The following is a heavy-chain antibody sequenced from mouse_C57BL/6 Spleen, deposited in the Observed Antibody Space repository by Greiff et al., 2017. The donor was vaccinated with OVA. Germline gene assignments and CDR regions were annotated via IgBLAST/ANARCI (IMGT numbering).Heavy chain of an antibody. CDR3: AMGDHSPYYFDY. CDR2: IHPSDSDT. Sequence: VQLQQPGAELVKPGASVKVSCKASGYTFTSYWMHWVKQRPGQGLEWIGRIHPSDSDTNYNQKFKGKATLTGDKSSSTAYMQLSSLTSEDSAVYYCAMGDHSPYYFDYWGQGTTLTVSS. CDR1: GYTFTSYW. D-gene: IGHD3-3*01. V-gene: IGHV1-74*01. J-gene: IGHJ2*01.